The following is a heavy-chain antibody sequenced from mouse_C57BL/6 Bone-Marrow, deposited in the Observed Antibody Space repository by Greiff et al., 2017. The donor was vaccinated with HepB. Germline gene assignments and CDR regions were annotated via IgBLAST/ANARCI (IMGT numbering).Heavy chain of an antibody. Sequence: EVQLVESGGGLVKPGGSLKLSCAASGFTFSSYAMSWVRQTPEKRLEWVATISDGGSYTYYPDNVKGRFTISRDNTKNNLYLQMSHLKSVDTAMYYCAGDEKDGYDVWAMDYWGQGTSVTVSS. V-gene: IGHV5-4*01. CDR1: GFTFSSYA. J-gene: IGHJ4*01. D-gene: IGHD2-2*01. CDR3: AGDEKDGYDVWAMDY. CDR2: ISDGGSYT.